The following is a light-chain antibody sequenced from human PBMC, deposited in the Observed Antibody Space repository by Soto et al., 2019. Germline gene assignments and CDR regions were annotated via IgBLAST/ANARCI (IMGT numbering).Light chain of an antibody. Sequence: IVFKQSPGTPSFFPGEKTTPSCRARQRVSSSYLAWYQQKPGQAPRLLIYGASSRATGIPDRFSGSGSGTDFTLTISRLEPEDFAVYYCQQCGSSPTWTFGQGTKVDIK. CDR3: QQCGSSPTWT. V-gene: IGKV3-20*01. J-gene: IGKJ1*01. CDR2: GAS. CDR1: QRVSSSY.